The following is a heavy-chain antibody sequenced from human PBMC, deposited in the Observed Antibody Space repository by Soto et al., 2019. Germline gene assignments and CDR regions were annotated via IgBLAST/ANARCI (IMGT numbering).Heavy chain of an antibody. V-gene: IGHV3-53*01. CDR3: ARDLELVQLFDY. Sequence: PGGSLRLSCAASGFTVSTNYMAWVRQAPGKGLEWVSIIYSGGSTYYADSVKGRFTISRDKSKNTLYLQMNSPRAEDTAVYYCARDLELVQLFDYWGQGTLVTVSS. J-gene: IGHJ4*02. CDR1: GFTVSTNY. CDR2: IYSGGST. D-gene: IGHD6-6*01.